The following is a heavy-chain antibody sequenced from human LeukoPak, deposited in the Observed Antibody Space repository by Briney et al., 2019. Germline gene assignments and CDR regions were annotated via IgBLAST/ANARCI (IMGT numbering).Heavy chain of an antibody. CDR1: GYTFTGYY. D-gene: IGHD3-22*01. CDR2: INPNSGGT. Sequence: ASVKVSCKASGYTFTGYYMHWVRQAPGQGLEWMGRINPNSGGTNYAQKFQGRVTMTRDTSISTAYMELSRLRSDDTAVYYCARAKDSSGYTDFDYWGQGTLVTVSS. J-gene: IGHJ4*02. CDR3: ARAKDSSGYTDFDY. V-gene: IGHV1-2*06.